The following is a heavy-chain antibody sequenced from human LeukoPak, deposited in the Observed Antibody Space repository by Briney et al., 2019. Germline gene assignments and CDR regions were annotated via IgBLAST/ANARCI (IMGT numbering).Heavy chain of an antibody. CDR2: IHYSGST. J-gene: IGHJ2*01. Sequence: KSSETLSLTCTVSGGSISSYYWSWIRQPPGKGLEWIGYIHYSGSTNYNPSLKSRVTISVDTSKNQFSLKLSSVTAADTAVYYCARRFEYYDFWSGYYRWYFDLWGRGTLVTVSS. D-gene: IGHD3-3*01. V-gene: IGHV4-59*01. CDR3: ARRFEYYDFWSGYYRWYFDL. CDR1: GGSISSYY.